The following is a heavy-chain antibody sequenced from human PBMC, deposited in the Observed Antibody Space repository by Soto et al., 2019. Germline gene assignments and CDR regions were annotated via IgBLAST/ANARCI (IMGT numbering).Heavy chain of an antibody. D-gene: IGHD2-2*01. Sequence: SVKVSCKASGFTFTSSAVQWVRQARGQRLEWIGWIVVGSGNTNYAQKFQERVTITRDMSTSTAYMELSSLRSEDTAVYYCAAGGYCSSTSCYLLGMDVWGQGTTVTVS. V-gene: IGHV1-58*01. CDR2: IVVGSGNT. J-gene: IGHJ6*02. CDR1: GFTFTSSA. CDR3: AAGGYCSSTSCYLLGMDV.